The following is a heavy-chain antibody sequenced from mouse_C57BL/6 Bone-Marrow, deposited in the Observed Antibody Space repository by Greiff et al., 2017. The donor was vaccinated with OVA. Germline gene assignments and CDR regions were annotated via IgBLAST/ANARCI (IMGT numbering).Heavy chain of an antibody. J-gene: IGHJ4*01. CDR1: GYTFTDYY. CDR3: ARWRDYYGSSYEAMDY. CDR2: IYPGSGNT. V-gene: IGHV1-76*01. Sequence: VQLVESGAELVRPGASVKLSCKASGYTFTDYYINWVKQRPGQGLEWIARIYPGSGNTYYNEKFKGKATLTAEKSSSTAYMQLSSLTSEDSAVYFCARWRDYYGSSYEAMDYWGQGTSVTVSS. D-gene: IGHD1-1*01.